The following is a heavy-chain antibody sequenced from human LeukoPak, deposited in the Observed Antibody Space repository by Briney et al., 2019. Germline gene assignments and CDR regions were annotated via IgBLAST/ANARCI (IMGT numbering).Heavy chain of an antibody. J-gene: IGHJ4*02. CDR1: GGSISSGNYY. CDR2: IYTSGST. CDR3: ARGPYYDFWSGYPYFDY. Sequence: SETLSLTCTVSGGSISSGNYYWSWVRQPAGKGLKLIGRIYTSGSTNYNPSLKSRVTISVDTSKNQFSLKLSSVTAADTAVYYCARGPYYDFWSGYPYFDYWGQGTLVTVSS. V-gene: IGHV4-61*02. D-gene: IGHD3-3*01.